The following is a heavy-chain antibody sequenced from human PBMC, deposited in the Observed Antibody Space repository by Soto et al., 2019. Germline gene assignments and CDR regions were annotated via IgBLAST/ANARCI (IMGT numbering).Heavy chain of an antibody. CDR3: ASGSSSNWPDF. CDR2: INVHSGGT. D-gene: IGHD6-13*01. CDR1: GYVFSDYY. Sequence: ALVKVSCKGSGYVFSDYYMHWVRQAPGQGLEWMGWINVHSGGTNYPQKFQGRVTMTRDTSISTAYMELSSLRSDDTAVYYCASGSSSNWPDFWGQGTLVTVSS. J-gene: IGHJ4*02. V-gene: IGHV1-2*02.